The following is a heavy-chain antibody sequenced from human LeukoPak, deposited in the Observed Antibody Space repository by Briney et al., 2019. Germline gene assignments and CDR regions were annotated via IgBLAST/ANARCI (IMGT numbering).Heavy chain of an antibody. CDR1: GFTFSSYG. CDR3: ANQLYYDSSGYLGLGAFDI. V-gene: IGHV3-30*18. CDR2: ISYDGSNK. Sequence: PGGSLRLSCAASGFTFSSYGMHWVRQAPGKGLEWVAVISYDGSNKYYADSVKGRFTISRDNSKNTLYLQMNSLRAEDTAVYYCANQLYYDSSGYLGLGAFDIWGQGTMVTVSS. J-gene: IGHJ3*02. D-gene: IGHD3-22*01.